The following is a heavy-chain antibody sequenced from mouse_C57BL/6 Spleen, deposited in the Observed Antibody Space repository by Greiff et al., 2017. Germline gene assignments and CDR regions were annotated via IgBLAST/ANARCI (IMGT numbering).Heavy chain of an antibody. D-gene: IGHD1-1*01. Sequence: EVKLMESGGGLVQPGGSMKLSCAASGFTFSDAWMDWVRQSPEKGLEWVAEIRNKANNHATYYAESVKGRFTISRDDSKSSVYLQMNSLRAEDTGIYYCTRPGSSSYWYFDVWGTGTTVTVSS. CDR2: IRNKANNHAT. V-gene: IGHV6-6*01. CDR3: TRPGSSSYWYFDV. J-gene: IGHJ1*03. CDR1: GFTFSDAW.